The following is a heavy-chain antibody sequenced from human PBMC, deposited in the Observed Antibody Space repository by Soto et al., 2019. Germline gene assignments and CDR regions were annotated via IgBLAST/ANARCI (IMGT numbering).Heavy chain of an antibody. CDR3: ARRAHYGDFDY. CDR2: IYYSGST. CDR1: GGSISGFH. J-gene: IGHJ4*02. Sequence: PSETLSLTCTVSGGSISGFHLSWVRQPPGKGLEWIGYIYYSGSTNYNPSLKSRVTISVDTSKNQFSLKLSSVTAADTAVYYCARRAHYGDFDYWGQGTLVTVSS. V-gene: IGHV4-59*08. D-gene: IGHD4-17*01.